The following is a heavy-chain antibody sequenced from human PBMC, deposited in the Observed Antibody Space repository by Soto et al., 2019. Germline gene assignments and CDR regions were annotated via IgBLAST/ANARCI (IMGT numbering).Heavy chain of an antibody. CDR2: ISGSGGST. CDR3: AKDRHLVYYYYGMDV. Sequence: PGGSLRLSCAASGFTFSSYAMSWVRQAPGKGLEWVSAISGSGGSTYYADSVKGRFTISRDNSKNTLYLQMNSLRAEDTAVYYCAKDRHLVYYYYGMDVWGQGTTVTVSS. V-gene: IGHV3-23*01. J-gene: IGHJ6*02. CDR1: GFTFSSYA.